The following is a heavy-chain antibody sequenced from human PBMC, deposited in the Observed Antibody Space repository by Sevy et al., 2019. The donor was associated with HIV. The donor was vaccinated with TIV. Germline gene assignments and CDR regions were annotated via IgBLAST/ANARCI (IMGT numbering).Heavy chain of an antibody. V-gene: IGHV3-30-3*01. D-gene: IGHD3-10*01. Sequence: GGSLRLSCAASGFILRNYVMHWVRQAPGKGLEWVAAVSFDGSDKFYADSVKGRFTIPRDNSKNRLYLQTNSLRAEDTAVYYCARDQAGPSDDYYYYYGMDLWGQGTTVTVSS. J-gene: IGHJ6*02. CDR1: GFILRNYV. CDR3: ARDQAGPSDDYYYYYGMDL. CDR2: VSFDGSDK.